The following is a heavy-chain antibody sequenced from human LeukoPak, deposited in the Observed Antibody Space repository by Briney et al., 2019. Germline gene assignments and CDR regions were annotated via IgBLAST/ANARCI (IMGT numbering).Heavy chain of an antibody. CDR2: IRYDGSNK. CDR1: GFTFSSYG. Sequence: PGGSLRLSCAASGFTFSSYGMHWVRQAPGKGLEWVAFIRYDGSNKYYADSVKGRFTISRDNAKNSLYLQMNSLRAEDTAVYYCARDRGHGDSGLRYGMDVWGQGTTVTVSS. V-gene: IGHV3-30*02. J-gene: IGHJ6*02. D-gene: IGHD4-17*01. CDR3: ARDRGHGDSGLRYGMDV.